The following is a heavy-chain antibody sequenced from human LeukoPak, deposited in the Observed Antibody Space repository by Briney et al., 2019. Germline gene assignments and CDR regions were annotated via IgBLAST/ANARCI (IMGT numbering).Heavy chain of an antibody. V-gene: IGHV5-51*01. D-gene: IGHD3-22*01. CDR3: ARLDEGFYYDGGGFLY. Sequence: GESLKISCSGSGYTVTNYNIAWVRQMPGKGLEFMGIIYPGDSHVTYSPSFQGQVTISADKSVSTTYLQWSSLKASDTAIYYCARLDEGFYYDGGGFLYWGQGTLLAVSS. J-gene: IGHJ4*02. CDR1: GYTVTNYN. CDR2: IYPGDSHV.